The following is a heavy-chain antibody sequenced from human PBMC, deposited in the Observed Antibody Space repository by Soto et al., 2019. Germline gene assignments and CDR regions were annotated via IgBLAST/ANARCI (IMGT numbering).Heavy chain of an antibody. CDR1: GFTFSSYA. Sequence: QVQLVESGGGVVQPGRSLRLSCAASGFTFSSYAMHWVRQAPGKGLEWVAVISYDGSNKYYADSLKGRFTIYRDNSKNTLYLQMNSLRAEDTAVYSCAREGSTVTTRVWFDPWGQGTLVTVSS. J-gene: IGHJ5*02. D-gene: IGHD4-4*01. CDR2: ISYDGSNK. CDR3: AREGSTVTTRVWFDP. V-gene: IGHV3-30-3*01.